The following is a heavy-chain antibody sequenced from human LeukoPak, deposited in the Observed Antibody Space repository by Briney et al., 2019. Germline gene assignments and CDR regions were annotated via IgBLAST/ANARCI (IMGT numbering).Heavy chain of an antibody. CDR3: ARDRSGYGN. Sequence: SETLSLTCAVSGYSISSGYYWGWIRPPPGKGLEWVGSIYHSGSTYYNPPLKSRVTISVDTSKNQISLKLSSVTAADTAVYYCARDRSGYGNWGQGTLVTVSS. J-gene: IGHJ4*02. CDR1: GYSISSGYY. CDR2: IYHSGST. V-gene: IGHV4-38-2*02. D-gene: IGHD5-12*01.